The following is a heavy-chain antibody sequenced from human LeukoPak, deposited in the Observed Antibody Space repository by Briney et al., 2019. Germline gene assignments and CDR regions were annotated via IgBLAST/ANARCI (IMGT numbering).Heavy chain of an antibody. Sequence: ASVKVSCKASGGTFSSYAISWVRQAPGQGLEWMGGIIPIFGTANYAQKFQGRVTITADKSTSTAYMELSSLRSEDTAVYYCARDREIAAAGTSLYYYYGMDVWGQGTTVTVSS. D-gene: IGHD6-13*01. CDR3: ARDREIAAAGTSLYYYYGMDV. J-gene: IGHJ6*02. CDR1: GGTFSSYA. CDR2: IIPIFGTA. V-gene: IGHV1-69*06.